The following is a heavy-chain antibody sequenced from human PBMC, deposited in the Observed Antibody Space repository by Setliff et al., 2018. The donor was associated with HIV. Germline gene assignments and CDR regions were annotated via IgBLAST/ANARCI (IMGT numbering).Heavy chain of an antibody. CDR1: GYTFTSYY. Sequence: GASVKVSCKASGYTFTSYYIHWVRQAPGQGLEWMGIINPSGGGTTYAQTFQDRVTMSRDTSTSTVYMELSSLRSEDTAVYYCARAVASRNIRGEYSFDYWGQGTLVTVSS. D-gene: IGHD3-16*01. V-gene: IGHV1-46*01. CDR2: INPSGGGT. J-gene: IGHJ4*02. CDR3: ARAVASRNIRGEYSFDY.